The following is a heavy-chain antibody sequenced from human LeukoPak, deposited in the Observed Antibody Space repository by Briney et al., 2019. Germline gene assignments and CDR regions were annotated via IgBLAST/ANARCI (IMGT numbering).Heavy chain of an antibody. J-gene: IGHJ4*02. D-gene: IGHD4-17*01. CDR2: IYSGGST. CDR1: GFTVSSNC. V-gene: IGHV3-53*01. CDR3: ARDPLYGEPDDY. Sequence: GGSLRLSCAASGFTVSSNCMSWVRQAPGKGLEWVSVIYSGGSTYYADSVKGRFTISRDNSKNTLYLQMNSLRAEDTAVYYCARDPLYGEPDDYWGQGTLVTVSS.